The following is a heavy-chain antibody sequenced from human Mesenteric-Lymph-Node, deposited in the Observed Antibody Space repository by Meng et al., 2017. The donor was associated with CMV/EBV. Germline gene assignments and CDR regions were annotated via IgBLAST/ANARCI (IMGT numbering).Heavy chain of an antibody. CDR1: GFTFNEFA. CDR2: ISGSGDSK. J-gene: IGHJ2*01. D-gene: IGHD6-6*01. CDR3: ARSLEYSSSSGDQFDL. V-gene: IGHV3-23*01. Sequence: SGFTFNEFAMNWVRQAPGKGLEWVSVISGSGDSKHYADSVQGRFTISRDNSKNTVYLQMNSLRAEDTAIYYCARSLEYSSSSGDQFDLWGRGTLVTVSS.